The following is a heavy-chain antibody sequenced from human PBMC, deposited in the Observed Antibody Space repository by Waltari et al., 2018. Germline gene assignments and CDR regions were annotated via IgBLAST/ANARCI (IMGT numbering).Heavy chain of an antibody. V-gene: IGHV1-69*08. D-gene: IGHD3-10*01. CDR1: GGTFSSYT. CDR2: IIPNLGIA. Sequence: QVQLVQSGAEVKKPGSSVKVSCKASGGTFSSYTISWVRQAPGQGLEWMGRIIPNLGIANYAQKFQGRVTITADKSTSTAYMELSSLRAEDTAVYYCAREREARGALDPWGQGTLVTVSS. J-gene: IGHJ5*02. CDR3: AREREARGALDP.